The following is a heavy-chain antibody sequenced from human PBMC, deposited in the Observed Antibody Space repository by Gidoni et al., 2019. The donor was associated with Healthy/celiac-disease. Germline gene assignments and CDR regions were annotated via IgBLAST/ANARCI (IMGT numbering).Heavy chain of an antibody. CDR2: ISYDGSNK. D-gene: IGHD6-19*01. J-gene: IGHJ4*02. CDR3: ARGVAGNFDY. V-gene: IGHV3-30*01. Sequence: QVQLVESGGGVVQPGRSLRLSCAASGFTFSSYAMHWVRQAPGKGLEWVAVISYDGSNKYYADSGKGRFTISRDNSKNTLYLQMNSLRAEDTAVYYCARGVAGNFDYWGQGTLVTVSS. CDR1: GFTFSSYA.